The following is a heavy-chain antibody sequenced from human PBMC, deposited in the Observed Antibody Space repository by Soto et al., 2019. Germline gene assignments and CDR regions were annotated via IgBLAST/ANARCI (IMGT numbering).Heavy chain of an antibody. CDR1: GFTFSGSA. V-gene: IGHV3-73*01. J-gene: IGHJ5*02. D-gene: IGHD3-22*01. CDR3: TRDPRNYYDSIGSANWFDP. Sequence: VGSLRLSCAASGFTFSGSAMHWVRQASGKGLEWVGRIRSKTNSYATAYAASVKGRFTISRDDSKDTAYLQMNSLKTEDTAVYYCTRDPRNYYDSIGSANWFDPWGQGTLVTVSS. CDR2: IRSKTNSYAT.